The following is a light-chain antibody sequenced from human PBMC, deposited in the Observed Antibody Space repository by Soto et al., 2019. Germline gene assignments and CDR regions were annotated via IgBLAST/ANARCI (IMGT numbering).Light chain of an antibody. CDR3: AAWDDSLYVV. Sequence: QSVLTQPPSASGTPGQRVTISCSGSSSNIGSNPVNWYQQLPGTAPKLLIYSNNQRPSVGPDRFSGSKSGTSASLAISGLQSEDEADYYCAAWDDSLYVVFGGGTKLTVL. CDR2: SNN. J-gene: IGLJ2*01. V-gene: IGLV1-44*01. CDR1: SSNIGSNP.